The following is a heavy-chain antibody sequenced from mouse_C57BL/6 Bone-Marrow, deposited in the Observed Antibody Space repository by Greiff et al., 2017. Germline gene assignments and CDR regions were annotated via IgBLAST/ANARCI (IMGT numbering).Heavy chain of an antibody. D-gene: IGHD1-1*01. CDR1: GYAFSSSW. V-gene: IGHV1-82*01. J-gene: IGHJ3*01. Sequence: QVQLQQSGPELAKPGASVKISCKASGYAFSSSWMNWVKQRPGQGLEWIGRIYPGDGDTNYNGKFKGKATLTADKSSSTAYMQLRSLTSEDSAVYYCAGQLRAWLAYWGQGTLVTVSA. CDR2: IYPGDGDT. CDR3: AGQLRAWLAY.